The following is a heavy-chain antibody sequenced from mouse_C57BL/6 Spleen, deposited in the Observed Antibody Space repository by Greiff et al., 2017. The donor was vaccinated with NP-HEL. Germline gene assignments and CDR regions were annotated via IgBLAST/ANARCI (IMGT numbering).Heavy chain of an antibody. CDR3: ANSPYYYGSSYDY. D-gene: IGHD1-1*01. Sequence: VQLQQPGAELVKPGASVKMSCKASGYTFTSYWITWVKQRPGQGLEWIGDIYPGSGSTNYNEKFKSKATLTVDTSSSTAYMQLSSLTSEDSAVYYCANSPYYYGSSYDYWGQGTTLTVSS. CDR2: IYPGSGST. V-gene: IGHV1-55*01. J-gene: IGHJ2*01. CDR1: GYTFTSYW.